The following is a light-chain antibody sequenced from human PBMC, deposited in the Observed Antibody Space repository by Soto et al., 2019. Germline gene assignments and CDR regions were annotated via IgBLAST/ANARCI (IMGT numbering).Light chain of an antibody. V-gene: IGKV3D-15*01. CDR3: QHGCDAQWT. J-gene: IGKJ1*01. CDR1: QSVTSD. CDR2: DAS. Sequence: EMVLTQSPATLSVSPGERATLSCLASQSVTSDLAWYQQNPGQAPRLIICDASNRATGIPARFSGSGSGTDFTLTSRSLHSEDFAYYYWQHGCDAQWTFGQGTKVDIK.